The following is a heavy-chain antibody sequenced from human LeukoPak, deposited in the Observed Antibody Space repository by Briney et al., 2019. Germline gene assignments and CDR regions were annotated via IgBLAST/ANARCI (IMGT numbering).Heavy chain of an antibody. D-gene: IGHD6-6*01. CDR2: IFPADSDT. CDR3: ARPRGETSSSALDAFDI. J-gene: IGHJ3*02. Sequence: GVSLKISCRASGYSFSTYWIGWVRQMPGKGLEWMGVIFPADSDTRYSPSFQGQVTISADKSISTAYLQWSSLKASDTAMYYCARPRGETSSSALDAFDIWGQGTMVTVSS. CDR1: GYSFSTYW. V-gene: IGHV5-51*01.